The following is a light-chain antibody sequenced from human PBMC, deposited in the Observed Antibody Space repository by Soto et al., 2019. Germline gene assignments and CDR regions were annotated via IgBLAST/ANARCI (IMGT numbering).Light chain of an antibody. J-gene: IGLJ3*02. CDR1: SSNIGAGYD. V-gene: IGLV1-40*01. Sequence: QSVLTQPPSVSGAPGQRVTISCTGSSSNIGAGYDVHWYQQLPGAAPKLLIHANSHRPSGVPDRFSGSRSGSSASLAITGLQGEDEADYFCPTYDSSLSAPLFGGGTTLTVL. CDR3: PTYDSSLSAPL. CDR2: ANS.